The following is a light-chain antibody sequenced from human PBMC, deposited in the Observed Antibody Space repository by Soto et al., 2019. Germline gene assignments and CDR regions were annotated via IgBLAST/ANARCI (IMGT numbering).Light chain of an antibody. CDR2: DAS. CDR1: QSISGS. V-gene: IGKV1-5*01. J-gene: IGKJ1*01. Sequence: DIQMTQSPSTLSASVGDRVTITCRASQSISGSLAWYQQKPGKAPNLLIYDASSLESGVPSRFSGSGSGTEFTLTISSLQPDDFATYYCQRYNRYWTFGQGTKVEIK. CDR3: QRYNRYWT.